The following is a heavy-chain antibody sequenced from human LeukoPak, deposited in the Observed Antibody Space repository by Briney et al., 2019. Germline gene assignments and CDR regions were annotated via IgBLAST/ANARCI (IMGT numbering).Heavy chain of an antibody. J-gene: IGHJ4*02. CDR3: ARSVAITMIRGVIPGRYFEY. CDR1: GLTFSSYA. CDR2: VSGSGVST. Sequence: GGSLRLSCAASGLTFSSYAMSWVRQAPGKGLEWVSAVSGSGVSTYYADSVKGRFTISRDNSKNTLYLQMNSLRAEDTAVYYCARSVAITMIRGVIPGRYFEYWGQGTLVTVSS. D-gene: IGHD3-10*01. V-gene: IGHV3-23*01.